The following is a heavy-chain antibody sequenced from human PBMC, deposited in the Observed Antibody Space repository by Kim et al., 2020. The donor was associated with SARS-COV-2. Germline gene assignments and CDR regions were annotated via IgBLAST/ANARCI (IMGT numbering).Heavy chain of an antibody. Sequence: GGSLRLSCAASGFTFSQYGMYWVRQAPGKGLECVAVIWFDGSNEKYPDSVKGRFTISRDNSKSMLELQMSSLRAEDTATYYCAAYDGGGRSLDWGQGT. V-gene: IGHV3-33*07. CDR1: GFTFSQYG. CDR2: IWFDGSNE. CDR3: AAYDGGGRSLD. D-gene: IGHD3-10*01. J-gene: IGHJ4*02.